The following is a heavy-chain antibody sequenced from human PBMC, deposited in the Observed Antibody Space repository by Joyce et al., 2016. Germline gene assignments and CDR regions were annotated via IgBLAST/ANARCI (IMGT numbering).Heavy chain of an antibody. V-gene: IGHV3-74*03. CDR3: ARLRRWSGPSVC. D-gene: IGHD4-23*01. J-gene: IGHJ4*02. Sequence: EVQLVESGGGLVQTGGSLRCSCAASGLTFSSYWMYWVRKAQGRGLVWFSRINRELSSTTYSSAVKCRFTISRDNARSTLYLQMDSLRGEDTAVYYCARLRRWSGPSVCWGKGTLVTVSS. CDR2: INRELSST. CDR1: GLTFSSYW.